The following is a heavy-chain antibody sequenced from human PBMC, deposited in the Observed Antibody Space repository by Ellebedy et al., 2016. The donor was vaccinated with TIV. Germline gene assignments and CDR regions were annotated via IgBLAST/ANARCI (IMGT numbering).Heavy chain of an antibody. V-gene: IGHV1-46*01. Sequence: AASVKVSCKASGYSFTNYYMHWVRQAPGQGLEWMGIIKPSGGSASSAQKFQGRVTMTRDTSTSTVYMELSSLRSEDTAVYYCARGDNSAWHAGSWFNYWGQGTLVTVSS. CDR3: ARGDNSAWHAGSWFNY. D-gene: IGHD6-19*01. CDR1: GYSFTNYY. CDR2: IKPSGGSA. J-gene: IGHJ4*02.